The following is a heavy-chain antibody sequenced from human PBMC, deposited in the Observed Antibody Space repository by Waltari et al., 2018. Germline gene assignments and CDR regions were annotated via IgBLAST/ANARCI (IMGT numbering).Heavy chain of an antibody. D-gene: IGHD6-13*01. CDR3: XKVRPSSS. CDR2: INCESGGT. Sequence: QAQLVQSGAEVKKPGASVKVSCKASGYIFTDYHVHWVRQSPGQGLEWIGLINCESGGTNYARKFQGRDTMTRDTAISTGXXXXXXXXXXXXXXXXXXKVRPSSSWGQGILVTVSS. J-gene: IGHJ4*02. CDR1: GYIFTDYH. V-gene: IGHV1-2*02.